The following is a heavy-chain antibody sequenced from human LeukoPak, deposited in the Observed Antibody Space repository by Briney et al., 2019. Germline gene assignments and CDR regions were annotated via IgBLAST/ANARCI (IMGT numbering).Heavy chain of an antibody. Sequence: PGGSLRLSCAASGFSFSTYEMNWVRQAPGKGLEWASFITSSGSNIYYADSVKGRFTISRDNAKSSLYLQMNSLRAEDTAIYYCARSLQGRFDIWGRGTLVTVSS. CDR2: ITSSGSNI. V-gene: IGHV3-48*03. CDR1: GFSFSTYE. J-gene: IGHJ3*02. D-gene: IGHD3-10*01. CDR3: ARSLQGRFDI.